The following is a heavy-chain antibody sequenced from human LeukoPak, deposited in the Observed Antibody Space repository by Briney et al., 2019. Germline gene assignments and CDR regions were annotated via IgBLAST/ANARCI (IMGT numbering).Heavy chain of an antibody. J-gene: IGHJ4*02. Sequence: GGSLRLSCAASGFTVGNNYMSWVRQAPGKGLEWVSVIYSGGSTYYADSVKGRFTISRDTSKNTLSLQMNSLRAEDTAVYYCASLSLGHYWGQGTLVTVSS. CDR3: ASLSLGHY. CDR2: IYSGGST. D-gene: IGHD6-6*01. V-gene: IGHV3-53*01. CDR1: GFTVGNNY.